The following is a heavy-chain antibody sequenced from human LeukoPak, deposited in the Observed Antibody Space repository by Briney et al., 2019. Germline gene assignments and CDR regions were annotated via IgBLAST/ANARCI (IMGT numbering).Heavy chain of an antibody. CDR3: ARDWLLSGDDYDLTHLFDY. D-gene: IGHD4/OR15-4a*01. CDR2: ISGSGGST. J-gene: IGHJ4*02. CDR1: GFTFSSYA. Sequence: HPGGSLRLSCAASGFTFSSYAMSWVRQAPGKGLEWVSAISGSGGSTYYADSVRGRFTISRDNSKNTMYLQMDSLKTGDTAVYYCARDWLLSGDDYDLTHLFDYWGQGTLVTVSS. V-gene: IGHV3-23*01.